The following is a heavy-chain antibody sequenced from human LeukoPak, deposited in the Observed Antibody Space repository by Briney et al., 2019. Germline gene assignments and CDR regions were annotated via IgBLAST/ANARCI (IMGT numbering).Heavy chain of an antibody. Sequence: ASVKVSCKASGYTFTGYYMHWVRQAPGQGLEWMGWINPNSGGTNYAQKFQGRVTMTGDTSISTAYMELSRLRSDDTAVYYCARERVMVRGVRYIHFDYWGQGTLVTVSS. J-gene: IGHJ4*02. D-gene: IGHD3-10*01. CDR3: ARERVMVRGVRYIHFDY. CDR1: GYTFTGYY. CDR2: INPNSGGT. V-gene: IGHV1-2*02.